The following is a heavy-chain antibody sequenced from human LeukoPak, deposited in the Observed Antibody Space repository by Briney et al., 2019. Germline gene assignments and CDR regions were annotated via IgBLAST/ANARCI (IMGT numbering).Heavy chain of an antibody. D-gene: IGHD3-22*01. CDR1: GYTFTSYA. Sequence: GASVKFSCKASGYTFTSYAMHWVRQAPGQRLEWMGWSNAGNGNTKYSQEFRGRVTIARDTSASTAYMELSSLRSEDMAVYYCARGHYYDSALFDYWGQGTLVTVSS. CDR3: ARGHYYDSALFDY. J-gene: IGHJ4*02. V-gene: IGHV1-3*02. CDR2: SNAGNGNT.